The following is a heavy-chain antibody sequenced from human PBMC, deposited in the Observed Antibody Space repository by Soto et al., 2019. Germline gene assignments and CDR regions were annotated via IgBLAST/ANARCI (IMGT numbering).Heavy chain of an antibody. Sequence: QVQLQESGPGLVKPSETLSLTCTVSGGSISSYYWSWIRQPPGKGLEWIGYIYYSGSTNYNPSLKSRATISVDTSKNQFSLKLSSVTAADTAVYYCASFNWYFDLWGRGTLVTVSS. V-gene: IGHV4-59*08. J-gene: IGHJ2*01. CDR3: ASFNWYFDL. CDR1: GGSISSYY. CDR2: IYYSGST.